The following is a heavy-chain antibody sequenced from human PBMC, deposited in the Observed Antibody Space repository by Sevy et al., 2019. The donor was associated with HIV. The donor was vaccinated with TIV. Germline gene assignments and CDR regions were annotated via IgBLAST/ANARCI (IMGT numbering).Heavy chain of an antibody. J-gene: IGHJ3*02. CDR2: ISGSGGST. D-gene: IGHD2-2*02. CDR1: GFTFSSYA. Sequence: GGSLRLSCAASGFTFSSYAMSWVRQAPGKGLEWVSAISGSGGSTYYADSVKGRFTISRDNSKNRLYLQMNSLRAEDTAVYYCAKDVLAADCSSTSCYTRYAFDIWGQGTMVTVSS. CDR3: AKDVLAADCSSTSCYTRYAFDI. V-gene: IGHV3-23*01.